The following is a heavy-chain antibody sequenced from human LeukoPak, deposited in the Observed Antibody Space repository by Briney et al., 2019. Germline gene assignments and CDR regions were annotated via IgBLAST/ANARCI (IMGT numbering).Heavy chain of an antibody. V-gene: IGHV4-59*08. Sequence: PSETLSLACTVSGVSISGSSWSWIRQAPGKGLVWIGYIYYSGSTNYNPSLKSRVTISVDMSKNQFSLKMSSVTAPDTALNYCPRHFTYCCDSSCYPRDSFCIGGQGTMVTVSS. CDR1: GVSISGSS. D-gene: IGHD3-22*01. CDR3: PRHFTYCCDSSCYPRDSFCI. CDR2: IYYSGST. J-gene: IGHJ3*02.